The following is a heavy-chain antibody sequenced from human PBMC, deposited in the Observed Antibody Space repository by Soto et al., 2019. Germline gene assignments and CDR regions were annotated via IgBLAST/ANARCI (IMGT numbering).Heavy chain of an antibody. CDR1: GGTFSSYA. D-gene: IGHD2-15*01. Sequence: EASVKVSCKASGGTFSSYAISWVRQAPGQGLEWMGGIIPIFGTANYAQKFQGRVTITADKSTSTAYMELSSLRSEDTAVYYCARDLGLYCSGGSCYGDDAFDIWGQGTMVTVSS. CDR2: IIPIFGTA. CDR3: ARDLGLYCSGGSCYGDDAFDI. V-gene: IGHV1-69*06. J-gene: IGHJ3*02.